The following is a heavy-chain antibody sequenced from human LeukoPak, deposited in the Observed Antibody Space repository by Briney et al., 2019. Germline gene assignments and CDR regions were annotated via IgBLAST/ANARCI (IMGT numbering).Heavy chain of an antibody. J-gene: IGHJ5*02. D-gene: IGHD4-17*01. Sequence: SETLSLTCTVCGGSISSYYWSWIRQPPGKGLEWIGNIYYSGSTYYNLSLKSRVTISVDTSKNQFSLKLSSVTAAAAAVYYCARVSYNDYGRPNWFDPWGLGTLVTVSS. CDR3: ARVSYNDYGRPNWFDP. CDR2: IYYSGST. V-gene: IGHV4-59*12. CDR1: GGSISSYY.